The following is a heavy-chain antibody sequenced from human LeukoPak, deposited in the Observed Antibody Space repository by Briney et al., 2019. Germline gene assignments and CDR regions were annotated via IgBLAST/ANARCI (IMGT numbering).Heavy chain of an antibody. J-gene: IGHJ4*02. CDR3: ARDPSAIYGSGSYADY. CDR1: GGSISSGDYY. V-gene: IGHV4-30-4*01. CDR2: IYYSGST. D-gene: IGHD3-10*01. Sequence: RPSETLSLTCTVSGGSISSGDYYWSWIRQPPGKGLEWIGYIYYSGSTYYNPSLKSRVTISVDTSKNQFSLKLSSVTAADTAVYYCARDPSAIYGSGSYADYWGQGTLVTVSS.